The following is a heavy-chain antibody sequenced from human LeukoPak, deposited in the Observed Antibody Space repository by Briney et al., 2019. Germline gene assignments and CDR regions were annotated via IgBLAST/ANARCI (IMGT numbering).Heavy chain of an antibody. CDR3: ARHDRSLAVAGTPGYFDY. D-gene: IGHD6-19*01. V-gene: IGHV4-34*01. Sequence: SETLSLTCAVYGGSFSGYYWSWIRQPPGKGLEWIGEINHSGSTNYNPSLKSRVTISVDTSKNQFSLKLSSVTAADTAVYYCARHDRSLAVAGTPGYFDYWGQGTLVTVSS. CDR1: GGSFSGYY. CDR2: INHSGST. J-gene: IGHJ4*02.